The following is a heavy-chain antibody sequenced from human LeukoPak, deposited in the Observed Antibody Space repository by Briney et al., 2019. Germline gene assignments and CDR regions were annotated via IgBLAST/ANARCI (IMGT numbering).Heavy chain of an antibody. Sequence: PSETLSLTCTVSGGSISSSSYYWGWIRQPPGKGLEWIGSIYYSGSTYYNPSLKSRVTISVDTSKNQFSLKLSSVTAADTAVYYCARGRYCTNGVCYTRNWFDPWGQGTLVTVSS. V-gene: IGHV4-39*01. CDR3: ARGRYCTNGVCYTRNWFDP. CDR2: IYYSGST. CDR1: GGSISSSSYY. J-gene: IGHJ5*02. D-gene: IGHD2-8*01.